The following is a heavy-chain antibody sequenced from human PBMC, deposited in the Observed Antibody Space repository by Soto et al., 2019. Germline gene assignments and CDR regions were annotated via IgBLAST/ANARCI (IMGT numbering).Heavy chain of an antibody. CDR1: GGTLSAHT. V-gene: IGHV1-69*02. CDR2: VIPMLGKA. J-gene: IGHJ4*02. Sequence: QVQLVQSGAEVKKPGSSVKVSCKASGGTLSAHTINWVRQAPGQGLERMGRVIPMLGKANYAQKLQGRVTITADKSTSTAYMELRSLRSDDTAVYYCARMREYTYGLIDYWGQGTLVTVSS. CDR3: ARMREYTYGLIDY. D-gene: IGHD5-18*01.